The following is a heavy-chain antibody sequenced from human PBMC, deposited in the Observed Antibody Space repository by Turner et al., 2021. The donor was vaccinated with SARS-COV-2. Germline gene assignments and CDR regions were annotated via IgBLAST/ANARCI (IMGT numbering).Heavy chain of an antibody. D-gene: IGHD1-26*01. V-gene: IGHV3-30*04. J-gene: IGHJ4*02. CDR3: ARSRGGSYVGGFDY. Sequence: QVQLVESGGGVVQPGRSLSLSCAASGFTFSTYAMHWVRQAPGKGLEVVAVISYDGSNEYSADSVKGRFTISRDNSKNTLYLQMISRRAEDAAVYYCARSRGGSYVGGFDYWGQGTLVIVSS. CDR2: ISYDGSNE. CDR1: GFTFSTYA.